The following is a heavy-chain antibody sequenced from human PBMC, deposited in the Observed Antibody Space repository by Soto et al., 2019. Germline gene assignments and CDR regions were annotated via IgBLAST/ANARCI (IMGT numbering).Heavy chain of an antibody. CDR1: GGSISSSSYY. Sequence: PSETLSLTCTVSGGSISSSSYYWGWIRQHPGKGLEWIGYIYYSGSTYYNPSLKSRVTISVDTSKNQFSLKLSSVTAADTAVYYCARVYNWNYSLWGQGTLVTVSS. V-gene: IGHV4-31*03. CDR2: IYYSGST. D-gene: IGHD1-1*01. J-gene: IGHJ4*02. CDR3: ARVYNWNYSL.